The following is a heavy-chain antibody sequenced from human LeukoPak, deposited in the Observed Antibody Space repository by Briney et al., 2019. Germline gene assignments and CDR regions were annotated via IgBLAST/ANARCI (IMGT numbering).Heavy chain of an antibody. V-gene: IGHV1-8*03. J-gene: IGHJ6*03. CDR1: GYTFTSYD. Sequence: ASVKVSCKASGYTFTSYDINWVRQATGQGLEWMGWMNPNSGNTGYAQKFQGRVTITRNTSISTAYMELSSLRSEDTAVYYCARGWSSSWNYYYYYYMDGWGKGTTVTVSS. CDR3: ARGWSSSWNYYYYYYMDG. D-gene: IGHD6-13*01. CDR2: MNPNSGNT.